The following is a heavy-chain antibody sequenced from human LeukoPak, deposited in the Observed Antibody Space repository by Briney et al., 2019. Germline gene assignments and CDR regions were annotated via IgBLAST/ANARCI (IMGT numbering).Heavy chain of an antibody. V-gene: IGHV3-23*01. J-gene: IGHJ4*02. D-gene: IGHD2/OR15-2a*01. Sequence: GGSLRLSCAASGFTFSSHGMNWVRQTPGKGLEWVAATSSSDAGTYHADSVRGRFTISRDNSKNSLYLQMNSLRAEDTAVYYCAPFRPRGGYWGQGTLVTVSS. CDR2: TSSSDAGT. CDR1: GFTFSSHG. CDR3: APFRPRGGY.